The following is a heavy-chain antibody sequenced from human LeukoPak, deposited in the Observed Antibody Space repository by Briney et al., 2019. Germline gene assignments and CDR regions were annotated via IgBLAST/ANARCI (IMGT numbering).Heavy chain of an antibody. Sequence: GGSLRLSCAASGFTFSSYAMDWVRQAPGKGLEWVAVISYDGSNKYYADSVKGRFTISRDNSKNTLYLQMNSLRAEDTAVYYCARDLYPGYWGQGTLVTVSS. CDR1: GFTFSSYA. J-gene: IGHJ4*02. D-gene: IGHD3-16*01. CDR3: ARDLYPGY. V-gene: IGHV3-30*04. CDR2: ISYDGSNK.